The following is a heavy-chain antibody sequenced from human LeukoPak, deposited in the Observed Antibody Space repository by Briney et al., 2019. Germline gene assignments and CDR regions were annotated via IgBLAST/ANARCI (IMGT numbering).Heavy chain of an antibody. D-gene: IGHD3-3*01. CDR2: ISSSSSYI. J-gene: IGHJ6*02. V-gene: IGHV3-21*01. CDR3: ARDRKYYDFWSGSYGMDV. Sequence: GGSLRLSCAASGLTFSSYSMNWVRQAPGKGLEWVSSISSSSSYIYYADSVKGRFTISRDNAKNSLYLQMNSLRAEDTAVYYCARDRKYYDFWSGSYGMDVWGQGTTVTVSS. CDR1: GLTFSSYS.